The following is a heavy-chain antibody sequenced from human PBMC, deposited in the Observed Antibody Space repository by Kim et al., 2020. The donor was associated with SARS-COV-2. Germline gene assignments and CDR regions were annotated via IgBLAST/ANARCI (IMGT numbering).Heavy chain of an antibody. CDR2: IDPEDGDT. J-gene: IGHJ6*01. D-gene: IGHD6-13*01. Sequence: ASVKVSCKVSGYTLTELSMHWVRQAPGKGLEWMGGIDPEDGDTIYAQKFQGRVTMTEDTSTDTAYMELSSLRSEDTAVYYCATACAAAGTPHNHYYDYGLNGGGEGTSVTASP. CDR3: ATACAAAGTPHNHYYDYGLNG. CDR1: GYTLTELS. V-gene: IGHV1-24*01.